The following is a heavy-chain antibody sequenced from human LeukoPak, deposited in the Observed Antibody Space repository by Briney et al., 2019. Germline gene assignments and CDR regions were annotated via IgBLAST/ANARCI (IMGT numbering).Heavy chain of an antibody. CDR3: ARDWYCSGGSCYDCFDP. D-gene: IGHD2-15*01. Sequence: GASVKVSCKASGYSFGSYGISWVRQAPGQGLGWMGWISGYNDNPKYAQKFQGRVTMTTDTSTSTAYMDLRSLRTDDTAVYYCARDWYCSGGSCYDCFDPWGQGTLVTVSS. CDR2: ISGYNDNP. J-gene: IGHJ5*02. CDR1: GYSFGSYG. V-gene: IGHV1-18*01.